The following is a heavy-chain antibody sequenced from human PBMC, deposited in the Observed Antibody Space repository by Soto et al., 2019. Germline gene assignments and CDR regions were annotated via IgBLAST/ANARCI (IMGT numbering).Heavy chain of an antibody. Sequence: EVQLLESGGGLVQPGGSLRLSCAVSGFTFSAYAMSWVRQAPGKGLEWGSAIKSSGDRTFYADSVQGRFSISRDDSKKTLYLQMDRLRAEDTAVYHCAKNRGSGNPMYYDMDVWGQGTTVTVSS. J-gene: IGHJ6*02. CDR3: AKNRGSGNPMYYDMDV. CDR1: GFTFSAYA. V-gene: IGHV3-23*01. CDR2: IKSSGDRT. D-gene: IGHD3-10*01.